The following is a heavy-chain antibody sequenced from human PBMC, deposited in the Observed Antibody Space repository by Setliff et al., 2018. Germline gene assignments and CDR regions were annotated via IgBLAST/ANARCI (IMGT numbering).Heavy chain of an antibody. V-gene: IGHV4-39*01. J-gene: IGHJ6*03. CDR3: ARLALTGYDSSGYYCALEYYYYMDV. Sequence: SETLSLTCTVSGDSISRSTYYWGWIRQSPGRGLDWIGTVDHSGNTFYNPSLKSRVTISVDTSKNQFSLKLTSVSAADTAVYYCARLALTGYDSSGYYCALEYYYYMDVWGKGTTVTVSS. CDR2: VDHSGNT. CDR1: GDSISRSTYY. D-gene: IGHD3-22*01.